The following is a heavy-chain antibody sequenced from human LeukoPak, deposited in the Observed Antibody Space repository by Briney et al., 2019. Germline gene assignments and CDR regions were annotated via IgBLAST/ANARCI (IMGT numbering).Heavy chain of an antibody. D-gene: IGHD2-21*01. CDR3: ARGGKVIRGNWFDP. CDR2: ISYDGSNK. CDR1: GFTFSSYA. V-gene: IGHV3-30-3*01. Sequence: GGSLRLSCAASGFTFSSYAMHWVRQAPGKGLEWVAVISYDGSNKYYADSVKGRFTISRDNSKNTLYLQMNSLRAEDTAVYYCARGGKVIRGNWFDPWGQGTLVTVSS. J-gene: IGHJ5*02.